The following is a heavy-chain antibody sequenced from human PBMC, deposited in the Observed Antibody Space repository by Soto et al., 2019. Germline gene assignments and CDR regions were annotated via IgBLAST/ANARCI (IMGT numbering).Heavy chain of an antibody. J-gene: IGHJ6*02. CDR1: GGTFSSYA. D-gene: IGHD3-3*01. V-gene: IGHV1-69*01. CDR2: IIPIFGTA. CDR3: ARAKPTIFGVVISPGYYYYGMDV. Sequence: QVQLVQSGAEVKQPGSSVKVSCKASGGTFSSYAISWVRQAPGQGLEWMGGIIPIFGTANYAQKFQGRVTITADESTSTAYMELSSLRSEDTAVYYCARAKPTIFGVVISPGYYYYGMDVWGQGTTVTVSS.